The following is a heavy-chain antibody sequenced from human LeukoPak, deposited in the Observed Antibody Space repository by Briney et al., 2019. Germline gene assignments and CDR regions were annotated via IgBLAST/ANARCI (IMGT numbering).Heavy chain of an antibody. Sequence: PGESLKISCKASGYFFTSYWIGWVRQMPGKGLEWMGIISPVDSDTRYSPSFQGQVTISADKSTTTAYLQWSSLKASDTAMYYCAREYARVDYWGQGTLVTVSS. J-gene: IGHJ4*02. D-gene: IGHD2-2*01. CDR3: AREYARVDY. V-gene: IGHV5-51*01. CDR2: ISPVDSDT. CDR1: GYFFTSYW.